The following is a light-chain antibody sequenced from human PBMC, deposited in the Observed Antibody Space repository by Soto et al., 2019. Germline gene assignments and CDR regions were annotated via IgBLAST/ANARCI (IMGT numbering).Light chain of an antibody. J-gene: IGKJ5*01. V-gene: IGKV3-11*01. CDR1: QSVSSY. Sequence: EIVLTQSPATLSLSPGERATLSCRASQSVSSYLAWYQQKPGQAPRLVIYDAFNRATGIPARFSGSGSGTDFTLTISSLEPEDFAVYYCQQRSNWPPITFGQGTRLEIK. CDR3: QQRSNWPPIT. CDR2: DAF.